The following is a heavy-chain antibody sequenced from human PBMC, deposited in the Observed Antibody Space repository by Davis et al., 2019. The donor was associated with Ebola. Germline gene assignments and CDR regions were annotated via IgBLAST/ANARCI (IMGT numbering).Heavy chain of an antibody. CDR1: GGSISSGSYY. D-gene: IGHD6-6*01. Sequence: PSETLSITCTVSGGSISSGSYYWSWIRQPAGKGLEWIGHIYTSGSTNYNPSLKSRVTISVDTSKNQFSLKLSSVTAADTAVYYCARDSPRRYFDYWGQGTLVTVSS. CDR3: ARDSPRRYFDY. V-gene: IGHV4-61*09. CDR2: IYTSGST. J-gene: IGHJ4*02.